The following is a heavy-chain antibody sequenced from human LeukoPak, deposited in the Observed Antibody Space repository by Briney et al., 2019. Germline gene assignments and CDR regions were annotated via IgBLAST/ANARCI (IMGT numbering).Heavy chain of an antibody. V-gene: IGHV4-59*08. CDR3: ARLIVVVPAAPAYDAFDI. CDR2: IYYSGST. J-gene: IGHJ3*02. D-gene: IGHD2-2*01. CDR1: GGSISSYY. Sequence: SETLSLTCTVSGGSISSYYWSWIRQPPGKGLEWIGYIYYSGSTNYNPSLKSRVTISVDTSKNQFSLKLSSVPAADTAVYYCARLIVVVPAAPAYDAFDIWGQGTMVTVSS.